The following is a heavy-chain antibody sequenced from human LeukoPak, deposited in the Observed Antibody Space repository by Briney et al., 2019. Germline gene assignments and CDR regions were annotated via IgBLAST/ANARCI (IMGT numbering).Heavy chain of an antibody. CDR3: ARDSGSYGDSKFDY. J-gene: IGHJ4*02. V-gene: IGHV4-59*01. Sequence: PSETLSLTCTVSGGSIRSYFWSWIRLPPRKGLEWIGHIYYSGSTNYNPSLKSRVTISVDTSKNQFSLKLTSVTAADTAVYYCARDSGSYGDSKFDYWGQGTLVTVSS. CDR2: IYYSGST. D-gene: IGHD4-17*01. CDR1: GGSIRSYF.